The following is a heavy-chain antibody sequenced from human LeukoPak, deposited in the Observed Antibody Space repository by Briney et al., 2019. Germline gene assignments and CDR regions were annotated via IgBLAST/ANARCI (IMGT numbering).Heavy chain of an antibody. D-gene: IGHD2-2*01. Sequence: GASLKVSCKASGYTFTGYDINWVRQATGQGLEWMGWMNPNSGNTGYAQKFQGRVTMTRNTSISTAYMELSSLRSEDTAVYYCARVGIVVPADYWGQGTLVTVSS. CDR2: MNPNSGNT. V-gene: IGHV1-8*01. J-gene: IGHJ4*02. CDR3: ARVGIVVPADY. CDR1: GYTFTGYD.